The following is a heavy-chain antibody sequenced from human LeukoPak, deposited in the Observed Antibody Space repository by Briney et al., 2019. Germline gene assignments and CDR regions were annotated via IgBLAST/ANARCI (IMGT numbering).Heavy chain of an antibody. V-gene: IGHV2-5*01. CDR1: GFSLSTSGVG. D-gene: IGHD2-2*01. J-gene: IGHJ6*02. Sequence: ESGPTLVNPTQTLTLTCTFSGFSLSTSGVGVGWIRQPPGKALEWLALIYWNDDKRYSPSLKSRLTITKDTSKNQVVLTMTNMDPVDTATYYCAHGLGYCSSTSCYLEGSYYYYGMDVWGQGTTVTVSS. CDR2: IYWNDDK. CDR3: AHGLGYCSSTSCYLEGSYYYYGMDV.